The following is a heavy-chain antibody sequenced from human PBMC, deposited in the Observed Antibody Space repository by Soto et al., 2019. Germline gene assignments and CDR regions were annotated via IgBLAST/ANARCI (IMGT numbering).Heavy chain of an antibody. Sequence: SGGSLRLSCAASGFTFSSHWMSWVRQAPGKGLEWVASIKEDASVKHYVDSVKGRFTISRDNAMYSLDLQMNSLRVEDTAVYYCASLLGGVTTFHRWGQGTMVTVSS. V-gene: IGHV3-7*01. D-gene: IGHD3-10*01. CDR2: IKEDASVK. J-gene: IGHJ5*02. CDR1: GFTFSSHW. CDR3: ASLLGGVTTFHR.